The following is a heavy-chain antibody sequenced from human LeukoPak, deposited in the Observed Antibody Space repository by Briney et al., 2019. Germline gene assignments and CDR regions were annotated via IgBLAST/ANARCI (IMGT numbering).Heavy chain of an antibody. CDR1: GGSISSYY. CDR3: ARRILPWSFKSSDAFDI. D-gene: IGHD3/OR15-3a*01. Sequence: SETLSLTCTVSGGSISSYYWSWIRQPPGKGLEWIGYIYYSGSTNYNPSLKSRVTISVDTSKNQFSLKLSSVTAADTAVYYCARRILPWSFKSSDAFDIWGQGTMVTVSS. J-gene: IGHJ3*02. V-gene: IGHV4-59*12. CDR2: IYYSGST.